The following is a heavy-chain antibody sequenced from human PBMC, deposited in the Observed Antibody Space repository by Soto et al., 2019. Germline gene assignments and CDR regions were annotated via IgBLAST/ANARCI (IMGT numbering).Heavy chain of an antibody. CDR3: ARHRGYSRSFDY. CDR1: GGSTISSY. CDR2: VYYSGGT. Sequence: SETLCLTCTVSGGSTISSYWSWIRQPPGKGLEWIGYVYYSGGTDYNPSLKSRVTMTLDTSRNQFSLTLTSVTAADTAIYYCARHRGYSRSFDYWGQGTLVTVSS. V-gene: IGHV4-59*08. J-gene: IGHJ4*02. D-gene: IGHD5-18*01.